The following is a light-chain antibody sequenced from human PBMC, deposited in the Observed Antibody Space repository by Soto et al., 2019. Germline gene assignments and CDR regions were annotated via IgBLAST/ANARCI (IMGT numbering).Light chain of an antibody. CDR3: SSYTGSSTLV. J-gene: IGLJ2*01. CDR1: SSDVGGYNY. Sequence: QSVLTQPASVSGSPGQSITISCTGTSSDVGGYNYVSWYQQHPGKAPKLMIYDVSNRPSGVSNRFSGSKSGNKASLTISGVQAEDEADYYCSSYTGSSTLVFGGGTKLTVL. V-gene: IGLV2-14*01. CDR2: DVS.